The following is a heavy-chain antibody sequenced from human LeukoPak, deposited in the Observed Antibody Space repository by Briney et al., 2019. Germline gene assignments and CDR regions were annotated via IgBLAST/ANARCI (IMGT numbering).Heavy chain of an antibody. CDR2: ISGSGGST. J-gene: IGHJ4*02. CDR1: GFTLSSYA. V-gene: IGHV3-23*01. Sequence: GASLRLSCAASGFTLSSYAMSWVRQAPGKGLEWVSAISGSGGSTYYADSVKGRFTISRDNSKNTLYLQMNSLRAEDTAVYYCAKDPDYSTMTYWGQGALVTVSS. D-gene: IGHD3-22*01. CDR3: AKDPDYSTMTY.